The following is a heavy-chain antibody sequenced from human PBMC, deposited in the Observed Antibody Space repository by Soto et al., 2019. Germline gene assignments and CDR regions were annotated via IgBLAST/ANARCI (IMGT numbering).Heavy chain of an antibody. V-gene: IGHV5-51*01. CDR2: IYPGDSDT. J-gene: IGHJ4*02. D-gene: IGHD5-12*01. Sequence: GESLKISCKGSGYSFTSYWIGCVRHIPGKGLEWMGIIYPGDSDTRYSPSFQGQVTISADKSISTAYLQWSSLKASDTAMYYCARLPPPDIVATHYFDYWGQGTLVTVSS. CDR1: GYSFTSYW. CDR3: ARLPPPDIVATHYFDY.